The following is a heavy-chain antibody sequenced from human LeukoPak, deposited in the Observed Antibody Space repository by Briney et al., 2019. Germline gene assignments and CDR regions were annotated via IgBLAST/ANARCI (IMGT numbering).Heavy chain of an antibody. CDR2: IYTSGST. CDR3: ARDKREYDSSGYYSDY. J-gene: IGHJ4*02. CDR1: GGSISSGSYY. Sequence: SQTLSLTCTVSGGSISSGSYYWSWIRQPAGKGLEWIGRIYTSGSTNYNPSLKSRVTMSVDTSKNQFSLKLSSVTAADTAVYYCARDKREYDSSGYYSDYWGQGTLVTVSS. V-gene: IGHV4-61*02. D-gene: IGHD3-22*01.